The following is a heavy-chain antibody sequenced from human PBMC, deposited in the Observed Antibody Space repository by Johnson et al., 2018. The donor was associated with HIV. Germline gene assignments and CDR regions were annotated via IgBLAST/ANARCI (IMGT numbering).Heavy chain of an antibody. Sequence: VQLVESGGGVVQPGRSLRLSCAASGFTVSSNYMSWVRQAPGKGLEWVSVIYSGGSTYYADSVKGRFTISRDNSKNTLYLQMNSLRAEDTAVYYCARDSRSWRPSGAFDIWGQGTMVTVSS. J-gene: IGHJ3*02. CDR3: ARDSRSWRPSGAFDI. D-gene: IGHD6-13*01. CDR1: GFTVSSNY. V-gene: IGHV3-53*01. CDR2: IYSGGST.